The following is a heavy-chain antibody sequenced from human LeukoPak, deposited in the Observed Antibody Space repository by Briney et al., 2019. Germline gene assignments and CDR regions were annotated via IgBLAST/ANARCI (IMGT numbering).Heavy chain of an antibody. CDR2: ISYDGSNK. J-gene: IGHJ3*02. Sequence: GRSLRLSCAASGFTFSSYAMHWVRQAPGKGLEWVAVISYDGSNKYYADSVKGRFTISRDNSKNTLYLQMNSLRAEDTALYYCAIDYLGAFDIWGQGTMVTVSS. CDR1: GFTFSSYA. D-gene: IGHD2/OR15-2a*01. V-gene: IGHV3-30*04. CDR3: AIDYLGAFDI.